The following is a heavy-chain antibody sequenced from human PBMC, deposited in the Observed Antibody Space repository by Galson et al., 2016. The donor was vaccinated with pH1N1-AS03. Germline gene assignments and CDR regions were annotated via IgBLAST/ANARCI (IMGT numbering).Heavy chain of an antibody. D-gene: IGHD2-15*01. Sequence: SLRLSCAASGFTFSSYAMSWVRQAPGKGLEWVSAIAGGGVTTYYADSVKGRFTISRDNSKNTLYLRIKSLRAEDTAIYYCAKLSLGYCAYWGQGTLVTVSS. J-gene: IGHJ4*02. CDR1: GFTFSSYA. CDR3: AKLSLGYCAY. V-gene: IGHV3-23*01. CDR2: IAGGGVTT.